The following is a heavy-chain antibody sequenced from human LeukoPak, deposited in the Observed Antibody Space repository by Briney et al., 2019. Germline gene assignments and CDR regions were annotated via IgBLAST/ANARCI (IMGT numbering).Heavy chain of an antibody. CDR2: ISYSGNT. CDR3: ARNRGIILPSDRDALDI. Sequence: SEALSLTCTVSRGSISRGTYYWTWIRQHPGKGLEWIGYISYSGNTYYNPSLKSRVTISIDTSKNQFFLRLSSVTAADTAVYYCARNRGIILPSDRDALDIWGQGTMVTVSS. J-gene: IGHJ3*02. CDR1: RGSISRGTYY. D-gene: IGHD3-10*01. V-gene: IGHV4-31*03.